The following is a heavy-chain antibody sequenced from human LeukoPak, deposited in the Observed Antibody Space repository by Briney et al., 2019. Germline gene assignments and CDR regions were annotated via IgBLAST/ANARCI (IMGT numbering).Heavy chain of an antibody. CDR3: ARVAWIRAVAGTGYYFDY. Sequence: SETLSLTCTVSGGSISSYYWSWIRQPPGKGLEWIGYIYYSGTTNYNPSLKSRVTISVDTSKNQFSLKLSSVTAADTAVYYCARVAWIRAVAGTGYYFDYWGQGTLVTVSS. CDR2: IYYSGTT. D-gene: IGHD6-19*01. J-gene: IGHJ4*02. V-gene: IGHV4-59*01. CDR1: GGSISSYY.